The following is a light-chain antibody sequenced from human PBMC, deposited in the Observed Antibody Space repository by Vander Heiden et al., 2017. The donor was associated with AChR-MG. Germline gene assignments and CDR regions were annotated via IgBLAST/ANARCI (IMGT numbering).Light chain of an antibody. CDR2: AAS. Sequence: DIQMTQSPSSLSASVGDRVTITCRASQSITTYLNWYQQKPGKAPKLLIYAASTLQSWVPSRFSGSGSGTDFTLTISSLQPEDFATYYCQQSYSSLFTFGPGTRV. CDR1: QSITTY. J-gene: IGKJ3*01. CDR3: QQSYSSLFT. V-gene: IGKV1-39*01.